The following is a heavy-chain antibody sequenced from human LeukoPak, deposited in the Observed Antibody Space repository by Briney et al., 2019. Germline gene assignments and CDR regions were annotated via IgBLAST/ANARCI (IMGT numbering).Heavy chain of an antibody. CDR3: AREEVATIPSLSDY. CDR1: GFTFSSYG. D-gene: IGHD5-12*01. J-gene: IGHJ4*02. CDR2: ISGSGGST. V-gene: IGHV3-23*01. Sequence: PGGSLRLSCAASGFTFSSYGMSWVRQAPGKGLEWVSAISGSGGSTYYADSVKGRFTISRDNAKNSLYLQMNSLRAEDTAVYYCAREEVATIPSLSDYWGQGTLVTVSS.